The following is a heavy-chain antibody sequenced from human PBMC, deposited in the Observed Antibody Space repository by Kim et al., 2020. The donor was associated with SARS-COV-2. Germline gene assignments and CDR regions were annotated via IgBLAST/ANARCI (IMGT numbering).Heavy chain of an antibody. D-gene: IGHD3-10*01. CDR3: ARDLLWFGELLNPDYYYYGMDV. CDR2: TYYRSKWYN. Sequence: SQTLSLTCAISGDSVSSNSAAWHWIRQSPSRGLEWLGRTYYRSKWYNDYAVSVKSRITINPDTSKNQFSLQLNSVTPEDTAVYYCARDLLWFGELLNPDYYYYGMDVWGQGTTVTVSS. V-gene: IGHV6-1*01. CDR1: GDSVSSNSAA. J-gene: IGHJ6*02.